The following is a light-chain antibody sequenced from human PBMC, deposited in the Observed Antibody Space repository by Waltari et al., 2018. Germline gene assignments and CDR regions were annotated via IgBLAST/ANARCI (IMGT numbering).Light chain of an antibody. V-gene: IGKV1-39*01. CDR3: QQSYSTPPYS. Sequence: DIQMTQSPSSLSASVGDRVTITCRASQSISSYLNWYQQKPGKAPKLQIYAASRLQSGVPSRFSGSGSGTDFTLTISSLQPEDFATYYCQQSYSTPPYSFGQGTKLEIK. J-gene: IGKJ2*03. CDR2: AAS. CDR1: QSISSY.